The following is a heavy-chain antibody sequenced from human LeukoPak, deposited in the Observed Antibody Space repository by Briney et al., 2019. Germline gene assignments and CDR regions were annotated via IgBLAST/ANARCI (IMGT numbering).Heavy chain of an antibody. CDR1: GFTFSSYW. Sequence: PGGSLRLSCAASGFTFSSYWMSWVRQAPGKGLEWVANIKQDGSENYYVDSVKGRFTISRDNAKNSLYLQMNSLRAEDTAVYYCARDFEQWLQDYWGQGTLVTVSS. J-gene: IGHJ4*02. CDR3: ARDFEQWLQDY. V-gene: IGHV3-7*03. CDR2: IKQDGSEN. D-gene: IGHD6-19*01.